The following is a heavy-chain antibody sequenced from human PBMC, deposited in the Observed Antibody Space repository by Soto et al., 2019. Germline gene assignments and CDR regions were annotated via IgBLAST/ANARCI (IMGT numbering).Heavy chain of an antibody. J-gene: IGHJ5*02. CDR3: AKKNPHGDSNKAWLDP. V-gene: IGHV1-69*01. D-gene: IGHD2-8*01. Sequence: QVQLLQSGPELREPGSSVRVSCTPSGGTFVSSAFAWVRQAPGGKIEWMGGIIPILGTTKYSEKFLGRLTLRADDSSRTAYLELNSLTLDDTAVYFCAKKNPHGDSNKAWLDPWGPGTLVTVST. CDR1: GGTFVSSA. CDR2: IIPILGTT.